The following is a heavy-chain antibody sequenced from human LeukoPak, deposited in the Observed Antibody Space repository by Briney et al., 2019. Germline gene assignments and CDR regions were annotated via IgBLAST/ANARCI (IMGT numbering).Heavy chain of an antibody. V-gene: IGHV3-53*01. J-gene: IGHJ3*02. Sequence: GGSLRLSCAASGFTVSSNYMSWVRQAPGKGLEWVSVIYSGGSTKYADCVKGGFTISRATSKNTLYLQMNRLRAEATAVYYCAGHCSSTSCPRGDDAFDIWGQGTMVTVSS. CDR3: AGHCSSTSCPRGDDAFDI. CDR1: GFTVSSNY. CDR2: IYSGGST. D-gene: IGHD2-2*01.